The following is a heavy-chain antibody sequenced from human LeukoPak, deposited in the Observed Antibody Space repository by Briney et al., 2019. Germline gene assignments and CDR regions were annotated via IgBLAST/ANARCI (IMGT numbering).Heavy chain of an antibody. Sequence: GGSLRLSCAASGFTFSSYSMNWVRQAPGKGLEWVSSISSSSSYIYYADSVKGRFTISRDNAKNSLYLQMNSLRAEDTAVYYCAILGKKLLTDAFDIWGQGTMVTVSS. CDR2: ISSSSSYI. CDR1: GFTFSSYS. D-gene: IGHD3-10*01. CDR3: AILGKKLLTDAFDI. V-gene: IGHV3-21*01. J-gene: IGHJ3*02.